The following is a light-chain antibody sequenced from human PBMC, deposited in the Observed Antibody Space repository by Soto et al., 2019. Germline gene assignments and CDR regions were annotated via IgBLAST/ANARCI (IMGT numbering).Light chain of an antibody. CDR2: GAS. CDR1: QSVSSSY. V-gene: IGKV3-20*01. Sequence: EIVLTQSPGTLSLSPGARATLSCRASQSVSSSYLAWYQQKPGQAPRLLIHGASSRATGIPDRFSGSGSGTDFTLTISRLEPEDFAVYYCQQYGSSPGTFGQGTKVDIK. J-gene: IGKJ1*01. CDR3: QQYGSSPGT.